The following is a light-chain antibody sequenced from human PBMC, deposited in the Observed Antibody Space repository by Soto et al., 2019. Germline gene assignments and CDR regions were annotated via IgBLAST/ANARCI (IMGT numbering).Light chain of an antibody. CDR1: SSDVGAYKY. CDR2: EVS. V-gene: IGLV2-14*01. J-gene: IGLJ1*01. Sequence: QSVLTQPASVSGSPGQSITISCTGTSSDVGAYKYVSWYQQHPGKAPKVMIYEVSNRPSGVSNRFSGSKSGNTASLTISGPQAEDEADYFCSSYSSSSTLFVFGTGTKVNVL. CDR3: SSYSSSSTLFV.